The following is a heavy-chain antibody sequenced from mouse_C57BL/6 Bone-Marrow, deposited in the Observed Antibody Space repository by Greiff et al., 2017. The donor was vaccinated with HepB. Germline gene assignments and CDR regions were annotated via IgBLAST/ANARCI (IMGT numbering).Heavy chain of an antibody. CDR3: ARVWLLPLDY. V-gene: IGHV3-6*01. CDR2: ISYDGSN. CDR1: GYSITSGYY. J-gene: IGHJ2*02. Sequence: EVQLEESGPGLVKPSQSLSLTCSVSGYSITSGYYWNWIRQFPGNKLERMGYISYDGSNNYNPSLKNRISITRDTSTTQFFLKLNPVTTADTATYSCARVWLLPLDYWGQGTSLTVSS. D-gene: IGHD2-2*01.